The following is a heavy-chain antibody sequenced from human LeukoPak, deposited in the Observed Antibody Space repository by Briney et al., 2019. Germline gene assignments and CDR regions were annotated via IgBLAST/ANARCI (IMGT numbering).Heavy chain of an antibody. CDR2: INPSGGST. CDR3: ARDLFSRVTTNWFDP. J-gene: IGHJ5*02. V-gene: IGHV1-46*01. D-gene: IGHD4-17*01. CDR1: GYTFTSYY. Sequence: ASVKVSCKASGYTFTSYYMHWVRQAPGQGLESMGIINPSGGSTSYAQKFQGRVTKTRDTSTSTVYMELSSLRSEDTAVYYCARDLFSRVTTNWFDPWGQGTLVTVSS.